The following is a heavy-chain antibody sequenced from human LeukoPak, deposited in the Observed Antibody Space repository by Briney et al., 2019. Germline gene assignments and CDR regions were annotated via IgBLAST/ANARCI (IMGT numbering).Heavy chain of an antibody. CDR2: ISGSGGST. Sequence: GALRLSCAASGFTFSSYAMSWVRQAPGKGLEWVSAISGSGGSTYYADSVKGRFTISRDNSKNTLYLQMNSLRAEDTAVYHCVIHRGVITLDAFDIWGQGTMVTVSS. V-gene: IGHV3-23*01. CDR1: GFTFSSYA. CDR3: VIHRGVITLDAFDI. J-gene: IGHJ3*02. D-gene: IGHD3-10*01.